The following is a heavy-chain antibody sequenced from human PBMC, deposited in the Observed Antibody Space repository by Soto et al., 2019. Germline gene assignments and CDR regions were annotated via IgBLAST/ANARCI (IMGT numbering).Heavy chain of an antibody. CDR3: ARGRPYGMDV. V-gene: IGHV3-74*01. Sequence: EVQLVESGGGLVQPGGSLRVSCAASGFTFGSYWMNWVRQAPGKGLVWVSRIDSDGRSTTYADSVKGRFTTSRDNPKNTLYLQMSSLRVEDTAVYYCARGRPYGMDVWGQGTTVTVSS. J-gene: IGHJ6*02. CDR2: IDSDGRST. CDR1: GFTFGSYW.